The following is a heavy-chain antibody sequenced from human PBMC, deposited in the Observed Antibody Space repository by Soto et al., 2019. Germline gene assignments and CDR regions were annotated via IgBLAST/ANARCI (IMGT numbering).Heavy chain of an antibody. V-gene: IGHV1-2*04. CDR3: ARGEGRGRYFAWSPSIRNAGYYYGMDV. J-gene: IGHJ6*02. D-gene: IGHD3-9*01. Sequence: ALVKGSCKASGYTHSGYYMHLVRQATGQGLEWMGWINPNSGGTNYAQKFQGWVTMTRDTSIRTAYMELSRLRSDDTAVYYCARGEGRGRYFAWSPSIRNAGYYYGMDVWGQGNTVTVSS. CDR1: GYTHSGYY. CDR2: INPNSGGT.